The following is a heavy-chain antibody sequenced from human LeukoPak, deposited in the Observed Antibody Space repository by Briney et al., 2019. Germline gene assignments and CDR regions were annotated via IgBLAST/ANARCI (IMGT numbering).Heavy chain of an antibody. J-gene: IGHJ4*02. D-gene: IGHD3-3*01. V-gene: IGHV5-51*01. CDR3: ARVRLSGYYRDDY. CDR2: IYPGDSDS. CDR1: GYSFTSYW. Sequence: PGESLKISCKGSGYSFTSYWIGWVRQMPGKGLEWMGIIYPGDSDSRNSPSFQGQVTISVDKSINTAYLQWSSLKASDTAIYYCARVRLSGYYRDDYWGQGTLVTVSS.